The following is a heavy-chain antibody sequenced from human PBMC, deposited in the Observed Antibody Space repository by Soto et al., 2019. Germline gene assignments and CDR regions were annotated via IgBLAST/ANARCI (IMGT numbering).Heavy chain of an antibody. CDR1: GGSISSGVYY. CDR3: AREGLCTNGVCYPDY. Sequence: PSETLSLTCSVSGGSISSGVYYWSWIRQHPGKGLEWIGYVSYSGYTYYNPSLKSRVAISVDTSKIQFSLRLNSVTAADTAVYYCAREGLCTNGVCYPDYWGQGTLVTVSS. D-gene: IGHD2-8*01. J-gene: IGHJ4*02. V-gene: IGHV4-31*03. CDR2: VSYSGYT.